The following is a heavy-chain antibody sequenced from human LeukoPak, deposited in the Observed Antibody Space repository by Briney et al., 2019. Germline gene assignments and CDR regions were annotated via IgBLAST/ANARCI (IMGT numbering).Heavy chain of an antibody. CDR1: GYTFTSYG. J-gene: IGHJ5*02. D-gene: IGHD3-16*02. Sequence: ASVKVSCKASGYTFTSYGISWVRQAPGQGLEGMGWISAYNGNTNYAQKLQGRVNMTTDTSTRTAYMELRSLRSDDTAVYYCARVDSHDYDWGSYLNWFDPWGQGTLVTVSS. CDR2: ISAYNGNT. CDR3: ARVDSHDYDWGSYLNWFDP. V-gene: IGHV1-18*01.